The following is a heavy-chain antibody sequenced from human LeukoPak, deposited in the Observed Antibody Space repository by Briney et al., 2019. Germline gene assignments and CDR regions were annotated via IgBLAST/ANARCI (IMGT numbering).Heavy chain of an antibody. CDR3: ARDRGYCSSTSCSHRDWFDP. Sequence: ASVKVSCKSSGYTFTTYGITWVRQAPGQGLEWMGWISTDNGDTNYAQKFQGRVTITAGESTSTAYMELSSLRSEDTAVYYCARDRGYCSSTSCSHRDWFDPWGQGTLVTVSS. V-gene: IGHV1-18*01. CDR2: ISTDNGDT. D-gene: IGHD2-2*01. J-gene: IGHJ5*02. CDR1: GYTFTTYG.